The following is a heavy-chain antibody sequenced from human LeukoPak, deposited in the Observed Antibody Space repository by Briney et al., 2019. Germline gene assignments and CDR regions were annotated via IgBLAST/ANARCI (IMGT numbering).Heavy chain of an antibody. CDR1: GGSISGGGYS. V-gene: IGHV4-30-2*01. Sequence: PSQNLSLTCAVSGGSISGGGYSWSWIRQPPGKGLEWIGYIYHSGSTYYNPSLKSRVTISVDRSKNQFSLKLSSVTAADTAVYYCARVPSEAAAGPPQEYYLDYWGQGTLVSVSS. CDR3: ARVPSEAAAGPPQEYYLDY. J-gene: IGHJ4*02. D-gene: IGHD6-13*01. CDR2: IYHSGST.